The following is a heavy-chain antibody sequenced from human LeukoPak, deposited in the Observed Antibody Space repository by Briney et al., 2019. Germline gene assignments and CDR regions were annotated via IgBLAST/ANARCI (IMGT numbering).Heavy chain of an antibody. CDR1: GGSFSGYY. CDR3: AVEQGVDY. D-gene: IGHD5-24*01. V-gene: IGHV4-34*01. J-gene: IGHJ4*02. CDR2: INHSGST. Sequence: PSETLSLTCAVYGGSFSGYYWSWIRQPPGKGLEWIGEINHSGSTNYNPSLKSRVTISVDTSKNQFSLKLSSVTAADTAVYYCAVEQGVDYWGQGTLVTVSS.